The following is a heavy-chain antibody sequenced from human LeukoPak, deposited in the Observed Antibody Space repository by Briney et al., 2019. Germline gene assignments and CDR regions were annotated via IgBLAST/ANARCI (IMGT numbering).Heavy chain of an antibody. CDR1: GGSIGSYY. J-gene: IGHJ5*02. D-gene: IGHD1-7*01. CDR3: ARDSGTTGEVKFDP. V-gene: IGHV4-59*01. Sequence: SSETLSLTCTVSGGSIGSYYWSWIRQPPGKGLEWIGYIYYSGSTNYNPSLKSRVTISVDTSKNQFSLKLSSVTAADTAVYYCARDSGTTGEVKFDPWGQGTLVTVSS. CDR2: IYYSGST.